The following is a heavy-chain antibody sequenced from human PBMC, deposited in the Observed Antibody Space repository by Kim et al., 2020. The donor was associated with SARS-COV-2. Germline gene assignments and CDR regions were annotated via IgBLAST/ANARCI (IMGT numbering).Heavy chain of an antibody. CDR2: IWYDGSNK. V-gene: IGHV3-33*06. Sequence: GGSLRLSCAASGFTFSSYGMHWVRQAPGKGLEWVAVIWYDGSNKYYADSVKGRFTISRDNSKNTLYLQMNSLRAEDTAVYYCAKDQDLHTATNPDYWGQGTLVTVSS. CDR1: GFTFSSYG. D-gene: IGHD5-18*01. CDR3: AKDQDLHTATNPDY. J-gene: IGHJ4*02.